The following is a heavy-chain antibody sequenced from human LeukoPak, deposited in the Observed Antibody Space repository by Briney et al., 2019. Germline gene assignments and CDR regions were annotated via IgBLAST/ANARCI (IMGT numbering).Heavy chain of an antibody. CDR3: ARGTVVVV. J-gene: IGHJ4*02. CDR1: GFTFDDYA. D-gene: IGHD2-15*01. V-gene: IGHV3-9*01. Sequence: GGSLRLSCAASGFTFDDYAMHWVRQAPGKGLEWVSGISWNSGSIGYADSVKGRFTISRDNAKNSLYLQMNSLRAEDTAVYYCARGTVVVVWGQGTLVTVSS. CDR2: ISWNSGSI.